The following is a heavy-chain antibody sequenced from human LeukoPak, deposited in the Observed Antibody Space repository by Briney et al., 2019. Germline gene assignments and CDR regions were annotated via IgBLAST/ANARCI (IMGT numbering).Heavy chain of an antibody. CDR3: AKTVVAARTYYFDY. J-gene: IGHJ4*02. CDR1: GFTFSNYA. V-gene: IGHV3-23*01. Sequence: PGGSLRLSCAASGFTFSNYAMNWVRQAPGKGLEWVSTISGSGGSTYYADSVKGRFTISRDNSKNTLYLQMNSLRAEDTAVYYCAKTVVAARTYYFDYWGQGTLVTVSS. CDR2: ISGSGGST. D-gene: IGHD2-15*01.